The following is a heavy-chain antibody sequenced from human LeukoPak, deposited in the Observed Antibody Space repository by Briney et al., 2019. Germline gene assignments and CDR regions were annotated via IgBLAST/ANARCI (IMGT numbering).Heavy chain of an antibody. CDR2: IRSKAYGGTT. CDR3: TRDQGRIAAARDAFDI. J-gene: IGHJ3*02. Sequence: GGPLRLSCTASGFTFGDYAMSWVRQAPGKGLEWVGFIRSKAYGGTTEYAASVKGRFTISRDDSKSIAYLQMNSLKTEDTAVYYCTRDQGRIAAARDAFDIWGQGTMVTVSS. CDR1: GFTFGDYA. D-gene: IGHD6-13*01. V-gene: IGHV3-49*04.